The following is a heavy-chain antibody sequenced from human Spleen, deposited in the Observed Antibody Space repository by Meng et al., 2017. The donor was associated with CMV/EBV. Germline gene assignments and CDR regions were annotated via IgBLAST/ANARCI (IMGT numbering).Heavy chain of an antibody. CDR3: AKGNVLRFLEWLLTPGYFDY. D-gene: IGHD3-3*01. J-gene: IGHJ4*02. CDR2: ISGSGGST. V-gene: IGHV3-23*01. Sequence: LSLTCAASGFTFSSYAMSWVRQAPGKGLEWVSAISGSGGSTYYADSVKGRFTISRDNSKNTLYLQMNSLRAEDTAVYYCAKGNVLRFLEWLLTPGYFDYWGQGTLVTVSS. CDR1: GFTFSSYA.